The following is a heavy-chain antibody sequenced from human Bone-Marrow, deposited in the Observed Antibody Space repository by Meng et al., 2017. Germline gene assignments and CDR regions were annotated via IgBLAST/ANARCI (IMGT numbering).Heavy chain of an antibody. Sequence: VPLQHWGAGLFKPSETLSPTCVVAGGSFSDYYWSWIRQPPGKGLEWIGEINHSGSTNYNPSLKSRVTISVDKSKNQFSLKLSSVTAADTAVYYCARDSRTYYYDSSGYTFDYWGQGTLVTVSS. CDR2: INHSGST. CDR3: ARDSRTYYYDSSGYTFDY. CDR1: GGSFSDYY. V-gene: IGHV4-34*01. J-gene: IGHJ4*02. D-gene: IGHD3-22*01.